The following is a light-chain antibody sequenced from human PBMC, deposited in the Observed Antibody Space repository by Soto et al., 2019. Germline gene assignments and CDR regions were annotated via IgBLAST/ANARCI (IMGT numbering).Light chain of an antibody. CDR1: QSVSSTH. Sequence: ELVLTQSPGTLSLSPGERATLSCRATQSVSSTHLAWYQQKPGQAPRLLTYGASSRATGIPDRFSGSGSGTDFTLTISRLEPEDFAVYYCQYYGTSPRTFGQGTKVEIK. J-gene: IGKJ1*01. CDR2: GAS. CDR3: QYYGTSPRT. V-gene: IGKV3-20*01.